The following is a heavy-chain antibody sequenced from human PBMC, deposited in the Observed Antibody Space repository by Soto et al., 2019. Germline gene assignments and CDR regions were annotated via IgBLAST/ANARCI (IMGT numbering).Heavy chain of an antibody. CDR1: GYTFTNYA. CDR3: ARDRLGNSYNWFDP. D-gene: IGHD5-18*01. J-gene: IGHJ5*02. CDR2: INTGNGNT. Sequence: QVQLVQSGAEVKKPGASVKASCKASGYTFTNYAIHWVRQAPGQRLEWMGWINTGNGNTKYSQKFQGRVTITRDTSASTAYMELSSLKSEDTAVYYCARDRLGNSYNWFDPWGQGTLVTVSS. V-gene: IGHV1-3*04.